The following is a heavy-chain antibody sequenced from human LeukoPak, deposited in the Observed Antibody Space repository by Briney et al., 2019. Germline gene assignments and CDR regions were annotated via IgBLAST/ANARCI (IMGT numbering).Heavy chain of an antibody. CDR3: ARVPSGSPRGDDAFDI. V-gene: IGHV1-2*02. CDR2: INPNSGGT. D-gene: IGHD1-26*01. J-gene: IGHJ3*02. Sequence: ASVKLSCKASGYTFTGYYMHWVREAPGQGLEWVGWINPNSGGTNYAQKFQGRVTMTRDTSISTAYLELSRLRSDDTAVYYCARVPSGSPRGDDAFDIWGQGTMVTVSS. CDR1: GYTFTGYY.